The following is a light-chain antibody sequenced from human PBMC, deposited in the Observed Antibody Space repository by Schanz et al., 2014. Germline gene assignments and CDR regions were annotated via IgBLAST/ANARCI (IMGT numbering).Light chain of an antibody. V-gene: IGLV2-11*01. J-gene: IGLJ3*02. CDR2: DVS. CDR1: SSDVGAYNY. CDR3: NSFTSSHTHV. Sequence: QSALTQPRSVSGSPGQSVTISCTGTSSDVGAYNYVSWYQQHPGKAPKLMIYDVSERPSGVPDRFSGSKSGNTASLTISGLQADDEADYYCNSFTSSHTHVFGGGTKVTVL.